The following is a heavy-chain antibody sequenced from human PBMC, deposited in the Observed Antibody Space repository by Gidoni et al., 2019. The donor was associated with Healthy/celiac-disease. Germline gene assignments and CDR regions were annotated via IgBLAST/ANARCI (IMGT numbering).Heavy chain of an antibody. D-gene: IGHD3-9*01. CDR1: GFTFSSYA. Sequence: EVQLLESGGGLVQPGGSLRLSCAASGFTFSSYAMSWVRQAPGKGLEWVSAISGSGGRTYYADSVKGRFTISRDNSKNTLYLQMNSLRAEDTAVYYCAKDLGYFDWSITVDYWGQGTLVTVSS. V-gene: IGHV3-23*01. J-gene: IGHJ4*02. CDR2: ISGSGGRT. CDR3: AKDLGYFDWSITVDY.